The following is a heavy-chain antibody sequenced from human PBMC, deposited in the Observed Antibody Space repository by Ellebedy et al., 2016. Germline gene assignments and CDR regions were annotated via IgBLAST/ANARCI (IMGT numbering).Heavy chain of an antibody. CDR1: GGSISSSSYY. CDR3: ARGSAKNGWLQPVFDY. CDR2: IYYSGST. V-gene: IGHV4-39*07. D-gene: IGHD5-24*01. Sequence: SETLSLTXTVSGGSISSSSYYWGWIRQPPGKGLEWIGSIYYSGSTNYNPSLKSRVTISVDTSKNQFSLKLSSVTAADTAVYYCARGSAKNGWLQPVFDYWGQGTLVTVSS. J-gene: IGHJ4*02.